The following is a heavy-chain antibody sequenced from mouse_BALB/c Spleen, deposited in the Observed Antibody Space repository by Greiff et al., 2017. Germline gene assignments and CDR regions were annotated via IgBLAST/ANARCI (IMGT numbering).Heavy chain of an antibody. CDR3: APALLGLRGFDY. CDR2: IWAGGST. D-gene: IGHD2-4*01. CDR1: GFSLTSYG. J-gene: IGHJ2*01. V-gene: IGHV2-9*02. Sequence: QVQLKESGPGLVAPSQSLSITCTVSGFSLTSYGVHWVRQPPGKGLEWLGVIWAGGSTNYNSALMSRLSISKDNSKGQVFLKMNSLQTDDTAMYYCAPALLGLRGFDYWGQGTTLTVSS.